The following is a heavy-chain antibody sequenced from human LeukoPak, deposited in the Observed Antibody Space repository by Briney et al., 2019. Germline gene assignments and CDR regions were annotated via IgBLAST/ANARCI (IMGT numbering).Heavy chain of an antibody. CDR3: ARARGDCPFGY. V-gene: IGHV1-46*01. Sequence: ASVKVSCKASGYTFTSYYMHWVRQAPGQGLEWMGIINPSGGSTSYAQKFQGRVTMTRDTSTSTVYMGLSSLRSEDTAVYYCARARGDCPFGYWGQGTLVTVSS. J-gene: IGHJ4*02. CDR1: GYTFTSYY. D-gene: IGHD2-21*02. CDR2: INPSGGST.